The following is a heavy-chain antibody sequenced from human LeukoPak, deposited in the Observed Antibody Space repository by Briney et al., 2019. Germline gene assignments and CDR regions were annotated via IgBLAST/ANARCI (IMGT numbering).Heavy chain of an antibody. D-gene: IGHD5-18*01. V-gene: IGHV3-23*01. Sequence: AGGSLRLSCAASGFTFSSYAMSWVRQAPGKGLEWVSAISGSGGSTYYADSVKGRFTISRDNSKNTLYLQMNSLKTEDTAVYYCTSAVDTAMVYYFDYWGQGTLVTVSS. CDR2: ISGSGGST. CDR3: TSAVDTAMVYYFDY. J-gene: IGHJ4*02. CDR1: GFTFSSYA.